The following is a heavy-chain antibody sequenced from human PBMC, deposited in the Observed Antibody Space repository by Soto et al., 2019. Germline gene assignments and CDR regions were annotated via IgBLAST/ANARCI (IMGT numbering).Heavy chain of an antibody. J-gene: IGHJ6*02. V-gene: IGHV4-59*01. CDR2: IYYSGST. Sequence: QVQLQESGPGLVKPSETLSLTCTVSGGSISSYYWSWIRQPPGKGLEWIGYIYYSGSTNYNPSLMSRVTISVDTSKNQFSLKLSSVTAADTAVYYCARARGKDGMDLWGQGTTVTVSS. CDR1: GGSISSYY. CDR3: ARARGKDGMDL. D-gene: IGHD3-10*01.